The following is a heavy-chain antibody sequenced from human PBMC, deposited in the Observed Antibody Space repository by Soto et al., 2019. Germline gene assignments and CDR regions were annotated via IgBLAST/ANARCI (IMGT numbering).Heavy chain of an antibody. CDR2: IWYDGSNT. CDR1: GFFLRDFG. Sequence: GGSLRLSCVASGFFLRDFGMHWVRQAPGKGLEWVSVIWYDGSNTYYAESVKGRFTMSRDISKNTLYLQMNSLRAEDTAVYYCAKAPRGYSYFAPIDYWGQGTLVTVSS. CDR3: AKAPRGYSYFAPIDY. J-gene: IGHJ4*02. V-gene: IGHV3-33*06. D-gene: IGHD5-18*01.